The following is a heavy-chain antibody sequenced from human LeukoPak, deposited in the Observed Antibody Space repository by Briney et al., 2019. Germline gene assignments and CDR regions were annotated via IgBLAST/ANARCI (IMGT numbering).Heavy chain of an antibody. Sequence: PGGSLRLSCAASGFTVSRNYMIWVREAPGKGLEWVSVLYSGGTTYYADSVKGRFTISRDNSKNTLYLQMNSLRAEDTAVYYCAVPGIVASGTIDYWGQGTLVTVSS. CDR1: GFTVSRNY. CDR3: AVPGIVASGTIDY. CDR2: LYSGGTT. D-gene: IGHD6-13*01. J-gene: IGHJ4*02. V-gene: IGHV3-66*01.